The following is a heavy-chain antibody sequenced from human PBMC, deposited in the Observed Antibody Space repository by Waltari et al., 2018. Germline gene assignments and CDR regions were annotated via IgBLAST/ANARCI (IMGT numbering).Heavy chain of an antibody. D-gene: IGHD6-13*01. Sequence: QVQLQQWGAGLLKPSETPSLTCAVDGGSLSGYSRSWLRQPPGKGLECIGEINHSGSTNYNPSLKIRVTIAVDTSKNQFSLKLSSVTAADTAVYYGARGPRGIAAAGTQDWGQGTLVTVSS. CDR1: GGSLSGYS. J-gene: IGHJ4*02. CDR3: ARGPRGIAAAGTQD. V-gene: IGHV4-34*01. CDR2: INHSGST.